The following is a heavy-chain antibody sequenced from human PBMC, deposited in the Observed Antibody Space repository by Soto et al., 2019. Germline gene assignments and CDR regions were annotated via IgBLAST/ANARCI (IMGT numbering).Heavy chain of an antibody. D-gene: IGHD3-16*01. Sequence: VQLLESGGGLEQPGGSLRLSCAASGPSFRTYGMSWVRQAPGKGLEWVSSISGSDGRTYYPDSVKGRFTISRDNSKNTLYLQMNSLRAEDTAVYYCATVGGGKNYRALDYWGQGTLVTVSS. CDR2: ISGSDGRT. V-gene: IGHV3-23*01. CDR1: GPSFRTYG. CDR3: ATVGGGKNYRALDY. J-gene: IGHJ4*02.